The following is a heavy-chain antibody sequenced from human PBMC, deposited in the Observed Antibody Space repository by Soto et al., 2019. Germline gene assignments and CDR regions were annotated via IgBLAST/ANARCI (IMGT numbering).Heavy chain of an antibody. CDR3: ARSPEATVTAFDY. J-gene: IGHJ4*02. CDR2: IYYSGST. D-gene: IGHD4-17*01. V-gene: IGHV4-31*03. Sequence: QVQLQESGPGLVKPSQTLSLTCTVSGGSISSGGYYWSWIRQHPGKGLEWIGYIYYSGSTYYNPSLTSRVTRSVDTSKNQFSLKLSSVTAADTAVYYCARSPEATVTAFDYWGQGTLVTVSS. CDR1: GGSISSGGYY.